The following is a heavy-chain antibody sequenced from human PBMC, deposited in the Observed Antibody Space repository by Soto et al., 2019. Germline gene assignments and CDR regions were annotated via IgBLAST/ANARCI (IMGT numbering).Heavy chain of an antibody. Sequence: EVQLLESGGGSVQPGGSLRLSCAASGFTFSNYAMTWVRQAPGKGLEWVSTMSGTAGNTYYADSVKGRFTISRDNSKNTLYLQMNSLRAEDTAVYSCAQKYYFGSGSYVFYFDYWGQGTLVTVSS. D-gene: IGHD3-10*01. J-gene: IGHJ4*02. CDR3: AQKYYFGSGSYVFYFDY. CDR2: MSGTAGNT. CDR1: GFTFSNYA. V-gene: IGHV3-23*01.